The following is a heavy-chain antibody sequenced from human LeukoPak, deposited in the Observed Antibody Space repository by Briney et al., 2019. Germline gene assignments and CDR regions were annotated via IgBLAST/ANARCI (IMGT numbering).Heavy chain of an antibody. V-gene: IGHV4-39*07. J-gene: IGHJ1*01. CDR3: ASYPKYSSSWYGYFQH. D-gene: IGHD6-13*01. Sequence: SETLSLTCTVSGGSISSSSYYWGWLRQPPGKGLEWIGSIYYSGSTYYNPSLKSRVTISVDTSKNQFSLKLSSVTAADTAVYYCASYPKYSSSWYGYFQHWGQGTLVTVSS. CDR1: GGSISSSSYY. CDR2: IYYSGST.